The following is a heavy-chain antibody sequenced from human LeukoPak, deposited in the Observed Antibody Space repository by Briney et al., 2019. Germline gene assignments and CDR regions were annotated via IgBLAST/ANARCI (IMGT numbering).Heavy chain of an antibody. V-gene: IGHV3-53*01. J-gene: IGHJ4*02. D-gene: IGHD4-17*01. CDR1: GFTVSSNS. Sequence: PGGSLRLSCAVSGFTVSSNSMSWVRQAPGKGLEWVSFIYSDNTHYSDSVKGRFTISRDNSKNTLYLQMNSLRAEDTALYHCARESRYGDYDYWGQGTLVTVSS. CDR2: IYSDNT. CDR3: ARESRYGDYDY.